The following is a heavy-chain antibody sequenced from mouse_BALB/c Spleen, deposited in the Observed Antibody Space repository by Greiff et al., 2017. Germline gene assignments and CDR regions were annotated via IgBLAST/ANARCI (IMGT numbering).Heavy chain of an antibody. J-gene: IGHJ2*01. CDR1: GFTFSSYA. CDR2: ISSGGST. D-gene: IGHD1-1*01. Sequence: EVQLVESGGGLVQPGGSLKLSCAASGFTFSSYAMSWVRQTPEKRLEWVASISSGGSTYYPDSVKGRFTISRDNARNILYLQMSSLRSEDTAMYYCARGPNYGFDYWGQGTTLTVSS. V-gene: IGHV5-6-5*01. CDR3: ARGPNYGFDY.